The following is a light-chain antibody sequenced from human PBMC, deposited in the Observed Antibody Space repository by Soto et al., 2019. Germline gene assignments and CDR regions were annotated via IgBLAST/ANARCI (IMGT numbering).Light chain of an antibody. J-gene: IGKJ3*01. Sequence: EIVMTQSPATLDVSSGERATLSCRARQRVSSDLSWYQQKAGQAPRLLFYGASTRATGIPPRFSGSGSGTEFTLTTSSLQPEDFAVYYCQQYNNWPFTFGPRTKVDIK. CDR1: QRVSSD. CDR2: GAS. V-gene: IGKV3-15*01. CDR3: QQYNNWPFT.